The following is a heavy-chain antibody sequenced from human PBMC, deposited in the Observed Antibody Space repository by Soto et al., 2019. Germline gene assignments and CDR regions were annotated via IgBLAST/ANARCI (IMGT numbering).Heavy chain of an antibody. CDR1: GGTFTNYT. D-gene: IGHD3-9*01. Sequence: QVQLVQSGAEVKKPGSSVKVSCKASGGTFTNYTISWVRQAPGQGLEWMGGIIPMFGTTNHAQKFQGRVTIKANKSKNTANMELSSLRSEDTAVYYCEIGIGLRYFDWPFEYWGQGTLVTVSS. CDR2: IIPMFGTT. V-gene: IGHV1-69*06. CDR3: EIGIGLRYFDWPFEY. J-gene: IGHJ4*02.